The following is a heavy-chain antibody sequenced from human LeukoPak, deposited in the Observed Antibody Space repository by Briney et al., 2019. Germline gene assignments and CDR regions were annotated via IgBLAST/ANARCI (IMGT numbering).Heavy chain of an antibody. CDR3: ARGPRGILTGYYFDY. J-gene: IGHJ4*02. Sequence: PGGSLRLSCAASGFTVSSNYMSWGRQAPGKGLEWVSVIYSGGSTYYADSVKGRFTSSRDNSKNTLYLQMHSLRAEDTAVYYCARGPRGILTGYYFDYWGQGTLVTVSS. D-gene: IGHD3-9*01. CDR2: IYSGGST. V-gene: IGHV3-66*01. CDR1: GFTVSSNY.